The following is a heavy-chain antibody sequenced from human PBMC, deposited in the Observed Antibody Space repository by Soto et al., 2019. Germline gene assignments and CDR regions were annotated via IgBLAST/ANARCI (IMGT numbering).Heavy chain of an antibody. Sequence: QVQLVQSGAEVRKPGSSVQVSCKASGGTFYTYTFSWVRQAPGQGLEWMGSITPIYPTTNYAEKFQRRLTVTADGSTSTAYMELSSLTSDDTAVYYCARIPRYSFPTSDDLDSWGQGTLVTVSS. V-gene: IGHV1-69*15. CDR2: ITPIYPTT. J-gene: IGHJ4*02. D-gene: IGHD5-18*01. CDR1: GGTFYTYT. CDR3: ARIPRYSFPTSDDLDS.